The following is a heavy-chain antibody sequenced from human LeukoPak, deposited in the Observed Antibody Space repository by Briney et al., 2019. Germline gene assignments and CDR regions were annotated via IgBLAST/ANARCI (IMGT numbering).Heavy chain of an antibody. V-gene: IGHV3-21*01. CDR2: ITSSSSYI. CDR1: GFTFSTYS. J-gene: IGHJ4*02. CDR3: ARDGEGVLGFDY. D-gene: IGHD2-8*02. Sequence: GGSLRLSCAASGFTFSTYSMNWVRQAPGKGLEWVSSITSSSSYIYYADSVKGRFTISRDNAKNSLYLQMNSLRAEDTAVYHCARDGEGVLGFDYWGQGTLVTVSS.